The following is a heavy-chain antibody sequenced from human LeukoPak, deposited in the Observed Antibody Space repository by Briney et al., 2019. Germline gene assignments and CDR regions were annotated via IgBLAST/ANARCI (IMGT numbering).Heavy chain of an antibody. D-gene: IGHD6-19*01. CDR3: ARGSGSGWPLDR. CDR2: MYAGGTT. V-gene: IGHV3-53*01. J-gene: IGHJ5*02. CDR1: GVIVSRNF. Sequence: PGGSARLSCAASGVIVSRNFMSWVRQAPGKGLQWVAIMYAGGTTDYSESVRGRFYISRDTSNNTLSLQMNSLRAEDTAVYYCARGSGSGWPLDRWGQGTLFSVYS.